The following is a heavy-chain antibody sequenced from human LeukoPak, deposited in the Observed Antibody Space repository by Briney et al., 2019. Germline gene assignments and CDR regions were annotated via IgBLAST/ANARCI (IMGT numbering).Heavy chain of an antibody. V-gene: IGHV1-2*06. J-gene: IGHJ4*02. CDR1: GYTLTELS. D-gene: IGHD5-18*01. Sequence: GASVKVSCKVSGYTLTELSMHWVRQAPGKGLEWMGRINPNSAGTNYAQKFQGRVTMTRDTSINTAYMELSRLRSDDTAVYYCAREYSYAHYFDNWGQGTLVTVSS. CDR3: AREYSYAHYFDN. CDR2: INPNSAGT.